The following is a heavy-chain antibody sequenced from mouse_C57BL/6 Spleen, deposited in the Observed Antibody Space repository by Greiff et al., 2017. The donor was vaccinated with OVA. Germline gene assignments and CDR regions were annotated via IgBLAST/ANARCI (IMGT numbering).Heavy chain of an antibody. D-gene: IGHD1-1*01. CDR1: GYAFSSSW. Sequence: QVQLQQSGPELVKPGASVKISCKASGYAFSSSWMNWVKQRPGKGLEWIGRIYPGDGDTNYNGQFKGKATLTADKSSSTAYMQLSSLTSEDSAVYFCASYGSSSYYYAMDYWGQGTSVTVSS. V-gene: IGHV1-82*01. CDR3: ASYGSSSYYYAMDY. J-gene: IGHJ4*01. CDR2: IYPGDGDT.